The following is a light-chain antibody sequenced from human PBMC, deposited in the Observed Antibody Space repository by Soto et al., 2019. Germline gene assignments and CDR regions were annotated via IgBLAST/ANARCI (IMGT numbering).Light chain of an antibody. CDR1: RSVSRY. CDR3: QQRSNWPIT. V-gene: IGKV3-11*01. Sequence: EIVLTPSPATLSLSPGESATLSCRATRSVSRYLAWYPKKPGQAPRLLIYDASSRPTDIPDRVSGSGSGKDFTLTINSLEPEEFALDDCQQRSNWPITFGQGTRLEIK. CDR2: DAS. J-gene: IGKJ5*01.